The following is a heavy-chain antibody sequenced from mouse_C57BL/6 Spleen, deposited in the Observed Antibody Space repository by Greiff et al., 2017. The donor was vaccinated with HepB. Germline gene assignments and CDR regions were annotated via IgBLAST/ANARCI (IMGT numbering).Heavy chain of an antibody. CDR3: ARGITTVVAHWYFDV. CDR1: GYSITSGYY. D-gene: IGHD1-1*01. J-gene: IGHJ1*03. V-gene: IGHV3-6*01. CDR2: ISYDGSN. Sequence: EVKLLESGPGLVKPSQSLSLTCSVTGYSITSGYYWNWIRQFPGNKLEWMGYISYDGSNNYNPSLKNRISITRDTSKNQFFLKLNSVTTEDTATYYCARGITTVVAHWYFDVWGTGTTVTVSS.